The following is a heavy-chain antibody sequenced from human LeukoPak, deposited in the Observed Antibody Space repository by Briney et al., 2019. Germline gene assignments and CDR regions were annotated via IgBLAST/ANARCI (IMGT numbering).Heavy chain of an antibody. CDR3: AKDSLRERIVGSTTRGVNDY. CDR1: GFTFSSYG. V-gene: IGHV3-30*02. J-gene: IGHJ4*02. CDR2: IRYDGRNK. Sequence: GGSLRLSCAVFGFTFSSYGMHWVRQAPGKGLEWVAFIRYDGRNKYYADSVKGRFTISRDNSKNTLYLQMNSLRGEDTAVYYCAKDSLRERIVGSTTRGVNDYWGQGTLVTVSS. D-gene: IGHD1-26*01.